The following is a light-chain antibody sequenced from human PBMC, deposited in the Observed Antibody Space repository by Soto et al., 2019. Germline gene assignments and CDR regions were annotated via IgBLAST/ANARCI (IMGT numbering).Light chain of an antibody. CDR3: QQCGSSPWT. V-gene: IGKV3-20*01. CDR1: QSVSSYY. CDR2: AAS. J-gene: IGKJ1*01. Sequence: EIVLTQSPATLSLSPGERATLSCRASQSVSSYYLAWYQQKPGQAPRLLIYAASSRATGIPHRFSGGGSGTDFTLPISRLEPEDFAVYYCQQCGSSPWTFGQGTKVDIK.